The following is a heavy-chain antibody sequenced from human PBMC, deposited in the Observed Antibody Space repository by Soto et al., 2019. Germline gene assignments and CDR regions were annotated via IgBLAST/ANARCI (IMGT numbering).Heavy chain of an antibody. CDR1: GVSFIGYY. D-gene: IGHD2-15*01. Sequence: PSETLSLTCAVYGVSFIGYYWSWILQPPGKGLEWIGEINHSGSTNYNPSLKSRVTISVDTSKNQFSLKLSSVTAADTAVYYCARARGRAPTRPLINDSWFDPWGQGTRVTLSS. J-gene: IGHJ5*02. CDR2: INHSGST. V-gene: IGHV4-34*01. CDR3: ARARGRAPTRPLINDSWFDP.